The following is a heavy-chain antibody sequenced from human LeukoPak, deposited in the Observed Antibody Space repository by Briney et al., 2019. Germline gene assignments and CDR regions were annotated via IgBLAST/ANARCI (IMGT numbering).Heavy chain of an antibody. CDR1: GFTFSTYN. D-gene: IGHD1-7*01. J-gene: IGHJ4*02. CDR3: ARDSRNYLYFDY. V-gene: IGHV3-48*01. Sequence: GGSLRLSCAASGFTFSTYNMNWVRQAPGKGLEWVSSISGTGSSTYYTDSVKGRFTISRDNAKNSLYLQMNSLRAEDTAVYYCARDSRNYLYFDYWGQGTLVTVSS. CDR2: ISGTGSST.